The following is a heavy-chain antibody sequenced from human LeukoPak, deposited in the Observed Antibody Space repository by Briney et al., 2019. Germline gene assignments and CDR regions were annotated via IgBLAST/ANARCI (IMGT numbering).Heavy chain of an antibody. Sequence: PGGSLRLSCAASGFTFSSYGMHWVRQAPGKGLEWVAFIRYDGSNKYYADSVKGRFTISRDNSKNTLYLQMNSLRSEDTAVYYCARGGLRSISVYHYYYMDVWGKGTTVTVSS. CDR3: ARGGLRSISVYHYYYMDV. CDR2: IRYDGSNK. CDR1: GFTFSSYG. V-gene: IGHV3-30*02. D-gene: IGHD4-17*01. J-gene: IGHJ6*03.